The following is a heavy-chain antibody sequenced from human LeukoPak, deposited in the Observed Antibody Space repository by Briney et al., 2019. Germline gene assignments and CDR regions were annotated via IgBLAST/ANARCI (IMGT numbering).Heavy chain of an antibody. CDR2: IRSKTNNYAT. CDR1: GFTFSDSA. V-gene: IGHV3-73*01. J-gene: IGHJ4*02. CDR3: ASLPPAYCGGDCYFFDY. D-gene: IGHD2-21*01. Sequence: GSLRLSCAASGFTFSDSAIHWVRQASGKGLEWVGRIRSKTNNYATAYAASVKGRFTISRDNAKNSLYLQMNSLRAEDTAVYYCASLPPAYCGGDCYFFDYWGQGTLVTVSS.